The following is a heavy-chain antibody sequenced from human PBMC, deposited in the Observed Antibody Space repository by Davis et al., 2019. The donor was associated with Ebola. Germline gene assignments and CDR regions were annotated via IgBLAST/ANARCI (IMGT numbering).Heavy chain of an antibody. J-gene: IGHJ3*01. CDR1: GFTFSSYS. CDR3: ARDRRASSSD. V-gene: IGHV3-21*01. D-gene: IGHD6-6*01. Sequence: GESLKISCAASGFTFSSYSMNWVRQAPGKGLEWVSSISSSSSYIYSADSVNDRFTISRDNAKNSLYLQMNSLRAEDTAVYYWARDRRASSSDWGQGTMVTVSS. CDR2: ISSSSSYI.